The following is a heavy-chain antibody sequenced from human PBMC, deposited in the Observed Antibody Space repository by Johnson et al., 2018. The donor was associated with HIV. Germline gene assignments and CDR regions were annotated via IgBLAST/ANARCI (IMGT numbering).Heavy chain of an antibody. V-gene: IGHV3-30*04. D-gene: IGHD2-2*01. CDR3: AREGGDCSSTSCYQDAFDI. J-gene: IGHJ3*02. Sequence: QVQLVESGGGLAKPGGSLRLSCAASGFTFSSYAMHWVRQAPGKGLEWVAVISYDGSNKYYADSVKGRFTISRDNSKNTLYLQMNSLRAEDTAVYYCAREGGDCSSTSCYQDAFDIWGQGTMVTVSS. CDR1: GFTFSSYA. CDR2: ISYDGSNK.